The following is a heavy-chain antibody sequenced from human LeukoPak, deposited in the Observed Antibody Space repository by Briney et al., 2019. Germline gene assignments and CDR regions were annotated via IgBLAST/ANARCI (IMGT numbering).Heavy chain of an antibody. CDR3: ARVAAALAFDY. CDR2: ISAYNGNT. J-gene: IGHJ4*02. Sequence: GASVKVSCKTSGYTFTSYAVNWVRQAPGQGLEWMGWISAYNGNTNYAQKLQGRVTMTTDTSTSTAYMELRSLRSDDTAVYYCARVAAALAFDYWGQGTLVTVSS. CDR1: GYTFTSYA. D-gene: IGHD6-13*01. V-gene: IGHV1-18*01.